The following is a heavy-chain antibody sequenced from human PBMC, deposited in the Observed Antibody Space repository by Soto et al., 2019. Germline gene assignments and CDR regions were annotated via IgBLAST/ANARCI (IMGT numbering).Heavy chain of an antibody. CDR2: ISSTTNYI. Sequence: GGSLRLSCAASGFTFTRYSMNWVRQAPGKGLEWVSSISSTTNYIYYGDSMKGRFTISRDNAKNSLYLEMNSLRAEDTTVYYCARESEDLTSNFDYWGQGTLVTVSS. CDR1: GFTFTRYS. CDR3: ARESEDLTSNFDY. V-gene: IGHV3-21*06. J-gene: IGHJ4*02.